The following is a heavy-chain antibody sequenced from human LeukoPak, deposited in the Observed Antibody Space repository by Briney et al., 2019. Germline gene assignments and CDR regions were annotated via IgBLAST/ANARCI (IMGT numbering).Heavy chain of an antibody. V-gene: IGHV4-59*12. D-gene: IGHD3-10*01. CDR1: GGSISTYY. CDR3: ARLSSGY. CDR2: IYHSGST. J-gene: IGHJ4*02. Sequence: SETLSLTCTVSGGSISTYYWSWIRQPPGKGLEWIGYIYHSGSTKYNPSLKSRVTISVDTSQNQFSLKLSSVTAADTAVYYCARLSSGYWGQGTLVTVSS.